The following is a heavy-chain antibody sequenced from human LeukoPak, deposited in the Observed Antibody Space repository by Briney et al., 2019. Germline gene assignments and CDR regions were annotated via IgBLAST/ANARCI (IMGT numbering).Heavy chain of an antibody. CDR3: AKGGTGTVRTGYYYYMDV. V-gene: IGHV3-30*02. CDR2: IRYDGSNK. Sequence: GGSLRLSCAASGFTFSSYGMHWVRQAPGKGLEWVAFIRYDGSNKYYADSVKGRFTISRDNSKNTLYPQMNSLRAEDTAVYYCAKGGTGTVRTGYYYYMDVWGKGTTVTVSS. J-gene: IGHJ6*03. CDR1: GFTFSSYG. D-gene: IGHD1-1*01.